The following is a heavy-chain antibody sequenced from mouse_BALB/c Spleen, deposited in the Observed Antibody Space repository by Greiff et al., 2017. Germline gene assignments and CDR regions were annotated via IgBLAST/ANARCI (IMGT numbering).Heavy chain of an antibody. CDR1: GYSITSGYY. CDR3: TNTVVEAIDY. V-gene: IGHV3-6*02. D-gene: IGHD1-1*01. Sequence: EVQLQESGPGLVKPSQSLSITCSVTGYSITSGYYWNCIRQFPGNKLEWMGYISYDGSNNYNSSLKNRISITRDSSKKQFFLKLNSVTTEDTATYYGTNTVVEAIDYWGQGTSVTVSA. J-gene: IGHJ4*01. CDR2: ISYDGSN.